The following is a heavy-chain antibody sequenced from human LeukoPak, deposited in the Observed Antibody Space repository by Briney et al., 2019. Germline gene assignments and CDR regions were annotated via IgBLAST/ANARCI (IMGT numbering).Heavy chain of an antibody. D-gene: IGHD3-10*01. CDR3: ARAYYYGSGSQPDY. CDR2: IYPDGSQT. V-gene: IGHV5-51*01. Sequence: GESLKISCKGSGYYFNNYWITWVRQMPGKGLEWMGIIYPDGSQTRYSPSFQGQVTISADKSISTAYLQWSSLKASDTAMYYCARAYYYGSGSQPDYWGQGTLVTVSS. CDR1: GYYFNNYW. J-gene: IGHJ4*02.